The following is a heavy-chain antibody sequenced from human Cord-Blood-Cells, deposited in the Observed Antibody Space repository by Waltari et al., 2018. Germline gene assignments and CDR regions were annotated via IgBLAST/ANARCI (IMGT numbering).Heavy chain of an antibody. D-gene: IGHD2-2*01. Sequence: QITLKESGPTLVKPTQTLTLPRTFSGFSLSTSGVGVGWIRQPPGKALEWLALIYLNDDKRYSPSRKSRLTITKDTTKNQVVLTMATMDPVDTATDYCAHISAVGDIVVVPAADSFDIWGQGTMVTVSS. CDR3: AHISAVGDIVVVPAADSFDI. CDR2: IYLNDDK. J-gene: IGHJ3*02. CDR1: GFSLSTSGVG. V-gene: IGHV2-5*01.